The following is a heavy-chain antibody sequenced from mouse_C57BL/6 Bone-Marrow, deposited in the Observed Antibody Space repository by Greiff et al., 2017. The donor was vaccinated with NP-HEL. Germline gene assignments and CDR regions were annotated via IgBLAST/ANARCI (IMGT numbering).Heavy chain of an antibody. J-gene: IGHJ3*01. CDR2: ISYDGSN. CDR3: ARDPDGYYPFAY. CDR1: GYSITSGYY. V-gene: IGHV3-6*01. Sequence: VQLKESGPGLVKPSQSLSLTCSVTGYSITSGYYWNWIRQFPGNKLEWMGYISYDGSNNYNPSLKNRISITRDTSKNQFFLKLNSVTTEDTATYYCARDPDGYYPFAYWGQGTLVTVSA. D-gene: IGHD2-3*01.